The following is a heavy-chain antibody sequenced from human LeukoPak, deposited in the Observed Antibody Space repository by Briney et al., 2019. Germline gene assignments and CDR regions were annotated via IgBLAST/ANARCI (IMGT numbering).Heavy chain of an antibody. D-gene: IGHD3-16*01. V-gene: IGHV1-18*01. Sequence: VASVKDSCKASGYTFTSYGLSWVRQAPGQGLEWMGWISSYNGKTNYAQKFQGRLTMTTDTSTSTAYMELRSLTSDDTAVYYCARDITVVSLASIGFDYWSQGTVVTVSS. J-gene: IGHJ4*02. CDR2: ISSYNGKT. CDR1: GYTFTSYG. CDR3: ARDITVVSLASIGFDY.